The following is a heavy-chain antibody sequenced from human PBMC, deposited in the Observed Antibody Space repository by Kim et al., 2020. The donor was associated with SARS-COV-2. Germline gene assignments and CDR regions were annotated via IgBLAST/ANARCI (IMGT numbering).Heavy chain of an antibody. CDR3: ARDHQNDFWSGYGNWFDP. J-gene: IGHJ5*02. Sequence: SQTLSLTCAISGDSVSSNSAAWNWIRQSPSRGLEWLGRTYYRSKWYNDYAVSVKSRITINPDTSKNQFSLQLNSVTPEDTAVYYCARDHQNDFWSGYGNWFDPWGQGTLVTVSS. CDR2: TYYRSKWYN. D-gene: IGHD3-3*01. CDR1: GDSVSSNSAA. V-gene: IGHV6-1*01.